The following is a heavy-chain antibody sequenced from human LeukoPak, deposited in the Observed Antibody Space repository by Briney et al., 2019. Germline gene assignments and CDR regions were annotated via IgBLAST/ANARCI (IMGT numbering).Heavy chain of an antibody. CDR3: ARGDDFWSDYHNDY. D-gene: IGHD3-3*01. Sequence: SETLSLTCTVSGGSISSYYWSWIRQPPGKGLEWIGYIYYSGSTNYNPSLKSRVTISVDTSKNQFSLKLSSVTAADTAVYYCARGDDFWSDYHNDYWGRGTLVTVSS. J-gene: IGHJ4*02. CDR2: IYYSGST. V-gene: IGHV4-59*08. CDR1: GGSISSYY.